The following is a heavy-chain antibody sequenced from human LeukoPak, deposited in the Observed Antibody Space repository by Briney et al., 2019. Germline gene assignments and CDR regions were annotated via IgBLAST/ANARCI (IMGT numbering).Heavy chain of an antibody. J-gene: IGHJ4*02. CDR2: ISGGGGTTYYA. CDR3: AKFYDILTSYFDD. CDR1: GFTFSSYA. Sequence: PGGSLRLSCAASGFTFSSYAMSWVRQSPGKGREWGSAISGGGGTTYYAYYADSVRGRFAISRDNSKNTLYLQMNSLRAEDTAVYYCAKFYDILTSYFDDWGQGTLVTVSS. D-gene: IGHD3-9*01. V-gene: IGHV3-23*01.